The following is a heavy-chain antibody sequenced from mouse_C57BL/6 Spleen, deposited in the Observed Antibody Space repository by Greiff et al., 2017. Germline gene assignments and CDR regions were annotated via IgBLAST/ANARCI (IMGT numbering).Heavy chain of an antibody. Sequence: VQLQQPGAELVKPGASVKLSCKASGYTFTCYWMQWVKQRPGQGLEWIGEIDPSDSYNNYNQKFKGKATLTVDTSSSTAYMQLSSLTSEDSAVYYCARRGSCNFDYWGQGTTLTVSS. J-gene: IGHJ2*01. CDR3: ARRGSCNFDY. V-gene: IGHV1-50*01. D-gene: IGHD1-1*01. CDR2: IDPSDSYN. CDR1: GYTFTCYW.